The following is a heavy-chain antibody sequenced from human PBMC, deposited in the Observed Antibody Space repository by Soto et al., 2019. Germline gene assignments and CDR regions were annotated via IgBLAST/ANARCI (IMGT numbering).Heavy chain of an antibody. V-gene: IGHV4-34*01. CDR3: AVKYYNILTGNFGFDS. CDR2: INHGGST. D-gene: IGHD3-9*01. J-gene: IGHJ4*02. Sequence: PSETLSLTCAVYGGSFSGYYWSWIRQTPGKGLEWIGEINHGGSTNYNPSLKSRVTTSVDRSKNQFSLTLSSVTAADTAVYYCAVKYYNILTGNFGFDSWGQGALVTSPQ. CDR1: GGSFSGYY.